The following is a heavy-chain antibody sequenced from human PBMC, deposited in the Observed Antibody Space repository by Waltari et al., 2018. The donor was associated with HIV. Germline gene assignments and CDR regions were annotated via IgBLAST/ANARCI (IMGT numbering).Heavy chain of an antibody. J-gene: IGHJ5*02. Sequence: QVQLQESGPGLVKPSETLSLTCTVSGYSISSGYYWGWIRQPPGKGLEWIGSIYHSGSTYYNPSLKSRVTISVDTSKNQFSLKLSSVTAADTAVYYCARRGGGNRTYYYGSGSYFWFDPWGQGTLVTVSS. D-gene: IGHD3-10*01. V-gene: IGHV4-38-2*02. CDR1: GYSISSGYY. CDR3: ARRGGGNRTYYYGSGSYFWFDP. CDR2: IYHSGST.